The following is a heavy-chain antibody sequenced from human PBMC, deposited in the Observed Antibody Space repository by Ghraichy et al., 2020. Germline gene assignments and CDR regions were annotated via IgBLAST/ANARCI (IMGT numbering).Heavy chain of an antibody. V-gene: IGHV3-74*01. CDR1: GFTFSNYW. CDR3: ARDFGYSGSGTYYNDF. Sequence: GGSLRLSCAASGFTFSNYWMHWVRQAPGKGLVWVSRINSDGSSPNYADSVRGRFSISRDNAKNTLFLQMNSLRAEDTAVYYCARDFGYSGSGTYYNDFWGQGTLVTVSS. J-gene: IGHJ4*02. CDR2: INSDGSSP. D-gene: IGHD3-10*01.